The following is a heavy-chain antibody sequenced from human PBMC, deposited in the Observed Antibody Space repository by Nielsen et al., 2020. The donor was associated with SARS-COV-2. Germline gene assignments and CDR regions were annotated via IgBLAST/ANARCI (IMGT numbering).Heavy chain of an antibody. D-gene: IGHD2-2*01. Sequence: WIRQPPGKGLEWVAVISYDGSNKYYADSVKGRFTISRDNPKNTLYLQMNSLRAEDTAVYYCARVGYCSSTSCYAFGYWGQGTLGTVSS. V-gene: IGHV3-30*03. CDR3: ARVGYCSSTSCYAFGY. CDR2: ISYDGSNK. J-gene: IGHJ4*02.